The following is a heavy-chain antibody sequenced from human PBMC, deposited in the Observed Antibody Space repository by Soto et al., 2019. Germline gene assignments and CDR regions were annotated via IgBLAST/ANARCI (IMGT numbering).Heavy chain of an antibody. V-gene: IGHV3-11*01. D-gene: IGHD6-19*01. CDR3: ARDRGAVVGQYFDY. J-gene: IGHJ4*02. CDR1: GFTFSGYY. Sequence: QVQLVESGGGLVKPGGSLRLSCAASGFTFSGYYMSWIRQAPGKELEWISYISSSGTTENYADSVKGRFTVSRDNAKNSLYLQVNSLSAEDTAVYYCARDRGAVVGQYFDYWGQGTLVTVSS. CDR2: ISSSGTTE.